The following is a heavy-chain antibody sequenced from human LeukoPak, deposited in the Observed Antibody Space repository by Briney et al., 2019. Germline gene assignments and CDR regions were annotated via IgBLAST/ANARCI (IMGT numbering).Heavy chain of an antibody. J-gene: IGHJ5*02. V-gene: IGHV4-59*01. Sequence: MPSETLSLTCTVSGVSISSYYWSWIRQPPGKGLEWIGYIYYSGSTNYNPSLKSRVTISVDTSKSQFSLKLSSVTAADTAVYYCARDPSGPWGQGTLVTVSS. CDR3: ARDPSGP. CDR1: GVSISSYY. D-gene: IGHD1-26*01. CDR2: IYYSGST.